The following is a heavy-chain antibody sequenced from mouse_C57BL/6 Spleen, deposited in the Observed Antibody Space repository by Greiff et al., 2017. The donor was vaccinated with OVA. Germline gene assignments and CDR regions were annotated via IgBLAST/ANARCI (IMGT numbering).Heavy chain of an antibody. Sequence: QVQLQQPGAELVKPGASVKMSCKASGYTFTSYWITWVKQRPGQGLEWIGDIYPGSGSTNYNEKFKSKATLTVDTSSSTAYMQLSSLTSEDSAVYYCARKDYGSSAYYSDDWGQGTTLTVSS. CDR3: ARKDYGSSAYYSDD. CDR1: GYTFTSYW. J-gene: IGHJ2*01. V-gene: IGHV1-55*01. D-gene: IGHD1-1*01. CDR2: IYPGSGST.